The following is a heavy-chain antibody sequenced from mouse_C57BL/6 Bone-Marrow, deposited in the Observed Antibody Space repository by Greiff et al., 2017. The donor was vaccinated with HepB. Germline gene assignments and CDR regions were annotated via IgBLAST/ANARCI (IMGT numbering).Heavy chain of an antibody. V-gene: IGHV1-64*01. CDR1: GYTFTSYW. CDR3: ARDDWYFDV. J-gene: IGHJ1*03. CDR2: IHPNSGST. Sequence: VQLQQPGAELVKPGASVKLSCKASGYTFTSYWMYWVKQRPGQGLEWIGMIHPNSGSTNYNEKFKSKATMTVDKSSSTAYMQLSSLTSEDSAVYYCARDDWYFDVWGRGTTVTVTS.